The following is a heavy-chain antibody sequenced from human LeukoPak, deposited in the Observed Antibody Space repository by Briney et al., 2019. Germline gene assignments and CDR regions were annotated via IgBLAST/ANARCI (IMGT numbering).Heavy chain of an antibody. J-gene: IGHJ4*02. V-gene: IGHV3-7*01. D-gene: IGHD3-16*01. CDR3: ARWIRGTPDY. Sequence: GGSLRLSCAASGFRFSSYWMRWVSQAQEKGTEWVAKIKKDGSEQYYVDSVKGRFTISRDNAKTSLYLQMHSLRAEDTAVYSCARWIRGTPDYWGQGTLVTVSS. CDR1: GFRFSSYW. CDR2: IKKDGSEQ.